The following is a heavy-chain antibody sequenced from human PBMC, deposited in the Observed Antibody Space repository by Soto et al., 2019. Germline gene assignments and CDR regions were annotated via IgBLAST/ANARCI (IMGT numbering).Heavy chain of an antibody. Sequence: ETLLRTCTLSGGSTNSPSHSWGWVRKPQGKGLEWIGSIFYTGRTYYTPSLKSRVTIALHPSKNQFSLTLSSVTAADTAVYFCAGQTFTRAAASFGRSNWFDAWARGTRVTVS. CDR3: AGQTFTRAAASFGRSNWFDA. V-gene: IGHV4-39*01. CDR2: IFYTGRT. D-gene: IGHD3-3*01. CDR1: GGSTNSPSHS. J-gene: IGHJ5*02.